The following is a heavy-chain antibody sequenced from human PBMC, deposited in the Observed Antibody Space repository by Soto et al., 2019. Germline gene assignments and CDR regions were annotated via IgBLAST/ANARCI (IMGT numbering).Heavy chain of an antibody. CDR2: IYYSGST. CDR1: GGSISSGGYY. D-gene: IGHD3-10*01. J-gene: IGHJ5*02. V-gene: IGHV4-31*03. Sequence: SETLSLTCTVSGGSISSGGYYWSWIRQHPGKGLEWIGYIYYSGSTYYNPSLKSRVTISVDTSKNQLSLKLSSVTAADTAVYYCARDYYGSGRGWFDPWGQGTLVTVSS. CDR3: ARDYYGSGRGWFDP.